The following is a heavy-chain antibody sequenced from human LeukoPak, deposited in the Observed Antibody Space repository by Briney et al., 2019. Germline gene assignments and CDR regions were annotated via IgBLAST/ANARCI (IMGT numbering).Heavy chain of an antibody. D-gene: IGHD6-19*01. CDR1: GYTFTSYG. Sequence: ASVKVSCKASGYTFTSYGISWVRQAPGQGLEWMGWIRAYNGNTNYAQKLQGRITMTTDTSSSTAYMELRSLRSDDTAVYYCASISVAGVFWGQGTLVTVSS. CDR2: IRAYNGNT. CDR3: ASISVAGVF. V-gene: IGHV1-18*01. J-gene: IGHJ4*02.